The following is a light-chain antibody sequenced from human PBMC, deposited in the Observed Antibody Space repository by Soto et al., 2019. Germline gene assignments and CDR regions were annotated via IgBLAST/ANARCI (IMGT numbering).Light chain of an antibody. CDR1: QSISSN. CDR3: QQYNNWPPWT. Sequence: EIVMTQSPATLSVSPGERATLSCRASQSISSNLAWYQQKPGQAPRLLLYDASTRATGIPAKFSGSGSGTEFTLTISSLQSEDVAVYYCQQYNNWPPWTFGQGIKVDIK. J-gene: IGKJ1*01. CDR2: DAS. V-gene: IGKV3-15*01.